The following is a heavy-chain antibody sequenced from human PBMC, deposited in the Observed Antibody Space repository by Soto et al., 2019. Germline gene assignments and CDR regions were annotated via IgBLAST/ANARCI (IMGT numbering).Heavy chain of an antibody. CDR3: ARARGSGYDRGVYYYYYGMDV. CDR1: GGSISSGDYY. D-gene: IGHD5-12*01. V-gene: IGHV4-30-4*01. J-gene: IGHJ6*02. Sequence: SETLSLTCTVSGGSISSGDYYWSWIRQPPGKCLEWIGFIYYSGSTYYNPSLKSRVTISVDTSKNQFSLKLSSVTAADTAVYYCARARGSGYDRGVYYYYYGMDVWGQGTTVTVYS. CDR2: IYYSGST.